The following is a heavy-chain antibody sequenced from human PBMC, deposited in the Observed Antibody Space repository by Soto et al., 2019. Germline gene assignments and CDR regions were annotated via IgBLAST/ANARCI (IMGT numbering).Heavy chain of an antibody. CDR1: GYTFTSHG. J-gene: IGHJ3*01. CDR2: VSTFNGKT. V-gene: IGHV1-18*01. CDR3: ERLLTEGATFREDAFDL. Sequence: QVQLVQSGGEVKRPGASLKVSCKTSGYTFTSHGISWVRQAPGQGLEWMGWVSTFNGKTHYAQKFQGRVTMTADTLTSTVYMEVKSLRSDDTAVYYCERLLTEGATFREDAFDLWGQGTRVTVSS. D-gene: IGHD1-26*01.